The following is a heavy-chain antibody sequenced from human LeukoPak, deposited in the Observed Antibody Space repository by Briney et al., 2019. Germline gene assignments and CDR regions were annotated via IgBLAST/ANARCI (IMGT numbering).Heavy chain of an antibody. D-gene: IGHD5-24*01. CDR2: IYYTGST. CDR3: ARLGEMMRGLGSCDL. J-gene: IGHJ2*01. Sequence: PSETLSLTCTVSGGSISNYYWNWIRQPPGKRLEWIGYIYYTGSTNFNPSLKSRVTMSVDASKKQFSLRLSSVTAADTAVYYCARLGEMMRGLGSCDLWGRGTLVTVSS. CDR1: GGSISNYY. V-gene: IGHV4-59*08.